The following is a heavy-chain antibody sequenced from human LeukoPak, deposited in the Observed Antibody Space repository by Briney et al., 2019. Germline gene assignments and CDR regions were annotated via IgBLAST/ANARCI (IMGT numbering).Heavy chain of an antibody. D-gene: IGHD3-22*01. Sequence: SETLSLTCTVSGGSISTSNYYWGWIRQPPGKGLEWIGNIFYSGSTYYSPSLKSRVTISVDTSKNQFSLKLSSVTAADTAVYYCARSTYYYDSSGYYYWFDPWGQGTLVTVSS. CDR3: ARSTYYYDSSGYYYWFDP. CDR1: GGSISTSNYY. CDR2: IFYSGST. J-gene: IGHJ5*02. V-gene: IGHV4-39*01.